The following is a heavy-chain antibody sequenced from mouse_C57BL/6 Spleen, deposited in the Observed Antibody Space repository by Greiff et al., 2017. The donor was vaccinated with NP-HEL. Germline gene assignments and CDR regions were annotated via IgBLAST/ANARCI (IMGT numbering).Heavy chain of an antibody. CDR2: IDPSDSYT. J-gene: IGHJ2*01. V-gene: IGHV1-59*01. CDR1: GYTFTSYW. CDR3: AREGLTGDFDY. Sequence: QVQLKQPGAELVRPGTSVKLSCKASGYTFTSYWMHWVKQRPGQGLEWIGVIDPSDSYTNYNQKFKGKATLTVDTSSSTAYMQLSSLTSEDSAVYYCAREGLTGDFDYWGQGTTLTVSS. D-gene: IGHD4-1*01.